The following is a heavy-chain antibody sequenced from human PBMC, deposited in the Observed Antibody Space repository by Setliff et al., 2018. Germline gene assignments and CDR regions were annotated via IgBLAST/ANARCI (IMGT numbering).Heavy chain of an antibody. CDR1: GFSISSGYY. Sequence: KPSETLSLTCAVSGFSISSGYYWGWIRQPPGKGLEWIVNIHHSGKAYYNPPLKSRVTMSVDTSKNHVSLKLSSVTAADTAVYYCARAHTWSLPNDNSGYPGWFDPWGQGTLVTVSS. D-gene: IGHD3-22*01. CDR2: IHHSGKA. V-gene: IGHV4-38-2*01. CDR3: ARAHTWSLPNDNSGYPGWFDP. J-gene: IGHJ5*02.